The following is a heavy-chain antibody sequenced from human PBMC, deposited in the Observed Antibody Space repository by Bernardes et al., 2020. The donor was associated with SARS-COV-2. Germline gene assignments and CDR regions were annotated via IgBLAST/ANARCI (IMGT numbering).Heavy chain of an antibody. V-gene: IGHV3-20*01. Sequence: GSLRLSCAASGFTFDDYGMSWVRQAPGKGLEWVSGINWNGGSTGYADSVKGRFTISRDNAKNSLYLQMNSLRAEDTALYHCARLDTAMPRDYWGQGTLVTVSS. CDR1: GFTFDDYG. J-gene: IGHJ4*02. D-gene: IGHD5-18*01. CDR2: INWNGGST. CDR3: ARLDTAMPRDY.